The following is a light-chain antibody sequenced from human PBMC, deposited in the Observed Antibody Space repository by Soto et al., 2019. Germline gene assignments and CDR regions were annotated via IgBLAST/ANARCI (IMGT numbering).Light chain of an antibody. CDR1: QSVGSN. CDR3: QHYNNWPPTWT. J-gene: IGKJ1*01. Sequence: EIVLTQSPATLSVSPGERATPSCRASQSVGSNLAWYQQNPGQAPRVLIFGPSTRATGIPARFSGSGSGTEFTLTISSLQSEDFAVYHCQHYNNWPPTWTFGQGTKVEVK. CDR2: GPS. V-gene: IGKV3-15*01.